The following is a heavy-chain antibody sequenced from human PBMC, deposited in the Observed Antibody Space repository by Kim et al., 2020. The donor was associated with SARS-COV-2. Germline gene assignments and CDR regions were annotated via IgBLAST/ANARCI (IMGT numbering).Heavy chain of an antibody. CDR1: GFTFSSYG. CDR2: ISYDGSNK. CDR3: AKRKSITMVRGVGVIDAFDI. V-gene: IGHV3-30*18. D-gene: IGHD3-10*01. J-gene: IGHJ3*02. Sequence: GGSLRLSCAASGFTFSSYGMHWVRQAPGKGLEWVAVISYDGSNKYYADSVKGRFTISRDNSKNTLYLQMNSLRAEDTAVYYCAKRKSITMVRGVGVIDAFDIWGQGTMVTVSS.